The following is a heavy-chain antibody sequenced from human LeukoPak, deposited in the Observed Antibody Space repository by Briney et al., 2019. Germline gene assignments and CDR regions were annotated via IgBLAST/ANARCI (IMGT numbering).Heavy chain of an antibody. CDR1: GGSFCGFY. Sequence: SETLSVTCAVYGGSFCGFYWGWLRRPPGKGLEWIGEIYDSGTANYNPSLTSRVTISIDTSKNQFSLRLSSVTAAHTAVYYCASGDLYVFRHAMDVWGQGTTVTVSS. D-gene: IGHD2-8*01. CDR2: IYDSGTA. J-gene: IGHJ6*02. CDR3: ASGDLYVFRHAMDV. V-gene: IGHV4-34*01.